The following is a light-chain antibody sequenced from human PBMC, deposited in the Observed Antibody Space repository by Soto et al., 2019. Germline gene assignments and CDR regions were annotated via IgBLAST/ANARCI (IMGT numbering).Light chain of an antibody. Sequence: QSVLTQPPSASGTPGQRVTISCSGSSSNIGRNTVKWYRQPPGTAPKLLIGSRDQRPPGVADRFSDSQSGTSASLAISGLQSEDEADYICAAWDDSLNAWAFGGGTKLTVL. J-gene: IGLJ3*02. CDR2: SRD. CDR1: SSNIGRNT. V-gene: IGLV1-44*01. CDR3: AAWDDSLNAWA.